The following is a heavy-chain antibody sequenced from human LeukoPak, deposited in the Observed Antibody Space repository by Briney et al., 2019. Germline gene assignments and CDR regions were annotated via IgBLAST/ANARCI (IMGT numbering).Heavy chain of an antibody. Sequence: SETLSLTCTVSGGSISSSSYYWSWIRQPPGKGLEWIGEINHSGSTNYNPSLKSRVTISVDTSKNQFSLKLSSVTAADTAVYYCARVPYYYDSSGYYYSFDYWGQGTLVTVSS. V-gene: IGHV4-39*07. D-gene: IGHD3-22*01. CDR1: GGSISSSSYY. CDR2: INHSGST. CDR3: ARVPYYYDSSGYYYSFDY. J-gene: IGHJ4*02.